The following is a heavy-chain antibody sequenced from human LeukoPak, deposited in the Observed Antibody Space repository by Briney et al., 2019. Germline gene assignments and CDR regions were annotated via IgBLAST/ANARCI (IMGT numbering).Heavy chain of an antibody. D-gene: IGHD4-17*01. CDR1: GGTFSSYA. CDR2: IIPIFGTA. J-gene: IGHJ6*04. Sequence: SVKVSCKASGGTFSSYAISWVRQAPGQGLEWMGGIIPIFGTANYAQKFQGRVTITADESTSTAYMELSSLRSEDTAVYYCARGSTTEQENYYYYYGMDVWGKGTTVTVSS. CDR3: ARGSTTEQENYYYYYGMDV. V-gene: IGHV1-69*13.